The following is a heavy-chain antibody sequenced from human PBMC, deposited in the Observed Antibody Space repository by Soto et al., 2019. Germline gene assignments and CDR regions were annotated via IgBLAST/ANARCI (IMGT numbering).Heavy chain of an antibody. V-gene: IGHV4-59*01. Sequence: QVQLQESGPGLVKPSETLSLTCTVSGGSISSYYWSWIRQPPGKGLEWIGYIYYSGSTNYNPSLKSRVTIPVDTSENQFSLKLSSVTAADTAVYYCASYKDYYGMDVWGQGTTVPVSS. J-gene: IGHJ6*02. CDR1: GGSISSYY. CDR3: ASYKDYYGMDV. CDR2: IYYSGST. D-gene: IGHD1-20*01.